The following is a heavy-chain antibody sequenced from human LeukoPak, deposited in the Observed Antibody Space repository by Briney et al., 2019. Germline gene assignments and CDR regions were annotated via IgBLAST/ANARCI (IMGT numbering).Heavy chain of an antibody. CDR2: IYYSGST. CDR3: ARGGGSYYRYFDL. J-gene: IGHJ2*01. D-gene: IGHD1-26*01. Sequence: SQTLSLTCTVSGGSISSGGYYWSWIRQHPGKGLEWIGYIYYSGSTNYNPSLKSRVTISVDTSKNQFSLKLSSVTAADTAVYYCARGGGSYYRYFDLWGRGTLVTVSS. CDR1: GGSISSGGYY. V-gene: IGHV4-61*08.